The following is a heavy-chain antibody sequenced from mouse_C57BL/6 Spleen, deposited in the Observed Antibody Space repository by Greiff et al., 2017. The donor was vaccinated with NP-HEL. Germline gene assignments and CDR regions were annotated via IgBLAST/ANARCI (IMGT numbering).Heavy chain of an antibody. CDR1: GYTFTSYW. V-gene: IGHV1-5*01. CDR3: TSGPWFAY. J-gene: IGHJ3*01. CDR2: IYPGNSDT. Sequence: VHVKQSGTVLARPGASVKMSCKTSGYTFTSYWMHWVKQRPGQGLEWIGAIYPGNSDTSYNQKFKGKAKLTEVTSASTAYMELSSLTNEDSAVYYCTSGPWFAYWGQVTLVTVSA.